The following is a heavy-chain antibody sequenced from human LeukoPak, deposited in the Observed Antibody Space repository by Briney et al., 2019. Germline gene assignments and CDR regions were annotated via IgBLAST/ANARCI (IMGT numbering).Heavy chain of an antibody. D-gene: IGHD3-10*01. Sequence: SETLSLTCTVSGGSISRGGYYWSWIRHHPGKGLEWIGYIYYSGSTYYNPSLKSRVTISVDTSKNQFSLKLSSVTAADTAVYYCARAYRGGLGYWGQGPLVTVSS. J-gene: IGHJ4*02. CDR3: ARAYRGGLGY. CDR1: GGSISRGGYY. V-gene: IGHV4-31*03. CDR2: IYYSGST.